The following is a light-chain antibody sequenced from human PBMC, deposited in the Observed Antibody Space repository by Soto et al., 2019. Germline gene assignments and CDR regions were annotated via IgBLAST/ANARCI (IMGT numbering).Light chain of an antibody. CDR3: QQRTNWPPGTWT. J-gene: IGKJ1*01. CDR1: QGVGSF. Sequence: EIVLTQSPATLSLSPGERAILYCRASQGVGSFLAWYQQKPGQAPRLLIYDASNRASGIPARFSGSGSGTDFTLSISSLEPEDFAVYYCQQRTNWPPGTWTFGQGTKVDIK. CDR2: DAS. V-gene: IGKV3-11*01.